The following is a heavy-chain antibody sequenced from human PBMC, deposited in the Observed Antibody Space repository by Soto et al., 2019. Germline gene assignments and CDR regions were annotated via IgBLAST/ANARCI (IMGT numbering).Heavy chain of an antibody. J-gene: IGHJ3*02. D-gene: IGHD1-1*01. CDR1: GGSFSGYY. CDR2: INHSGST. Sequence: SETLSLTCAVYGGSFSGYYWSWIRQPPGKGLEWIGEINHSGSTNYNPSLKSRVTISVDTSKNQFSLKLSSVTAADTAVYYCARDGRPEEVQDAFDIWGQGTMVTVSS. CDR3: ARDGRPEEVQDAFDI. V-gene: IGHV4-34*01.